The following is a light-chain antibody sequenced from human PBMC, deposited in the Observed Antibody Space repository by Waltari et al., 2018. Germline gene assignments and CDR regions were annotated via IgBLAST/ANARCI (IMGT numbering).Light chain of an antibody. CDR1: QSVGSN. V-gene: IGKV3-15*01. CDR2: AAS. Sequence: EVVMTQSPATLSVSPGERVTLSCRASQSVGSNSAWYEQKPGQAPRLLIYAASTRATGIPARFSGSGSGTEFTLTISSLQSEDFAVYYCQQYNNWPPITFGQGTRLEYK. CDR3: QQYNNWPPIT. J-gene: IGKJ5*01.